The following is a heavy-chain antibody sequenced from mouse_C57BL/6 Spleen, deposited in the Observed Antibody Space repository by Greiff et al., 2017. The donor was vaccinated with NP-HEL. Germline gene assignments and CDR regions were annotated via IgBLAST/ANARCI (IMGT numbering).Heavy chain of an antibody. Sequence: VQLQQSGPVLVKPGASVKMSCKASGYTFTDFYMNWVKQSHGKSLEWIGVINPYNGGTSYNQKFKGKATLTVDKSSSTAYMELNSLTSEDSAVYYCAREGSSYAMDYWGQGTSVTVSS. CDR2: INPYNGGT. J-gene: IGHJ4*01. V-gene: IGHV1-19*01. D-gene: IGHD1-1*01. CDR1: GYTFTDFY. CDR3: AREGSSYAMDY.